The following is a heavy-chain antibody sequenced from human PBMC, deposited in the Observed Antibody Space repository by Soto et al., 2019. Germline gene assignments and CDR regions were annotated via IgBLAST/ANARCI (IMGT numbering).Heavy chain of an antibody. CDR3: ARGPHVHCISTSCYSDYYYYYGMDV. J-gene: IGHJ6*02. Sequence: SETLSLTCTVSGGSISSSSYYWGWIRQPPGKGLEWIGYIYYSGSTNYNPSLKSRVTISVDTSKNQFSLKLSSVTAADTAVYHCARGPHVHCISTSCYSDYYYYYGMDVWGQGTTVTVSS. CDR1: GGSISSSSYY. V-gene: IGHV4-61*05. D-gene: IGHD2-2*01. CDR2: IYYSGST.